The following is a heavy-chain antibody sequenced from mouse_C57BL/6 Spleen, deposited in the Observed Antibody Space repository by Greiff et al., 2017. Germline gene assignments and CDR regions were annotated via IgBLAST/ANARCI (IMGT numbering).Heavy chain of an antibody. J-gene: IGHJ3*01. CDR1: GYTFTSYW. Sequence: QVQLQQPGAELVMPGASVKLSCKASGYTFTSYWMHWVKQRPGQGLEWIGEIDPSDSYTNYNQKFQGKSTLTVDKSSSTAYMQLSSLTSEDSAVYYCAREGDYYGSSSFAYWGQGTLVTVSA. D-gene: IGHD1-1*01. CDR2: IDPSDSYT. V-gene: IGHV1-69*01. CDR3: AREGDYYGSSSFAY.